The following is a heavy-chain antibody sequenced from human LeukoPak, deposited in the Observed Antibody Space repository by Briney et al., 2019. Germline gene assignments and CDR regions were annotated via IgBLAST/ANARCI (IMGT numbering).Heavy chain of an antibody. CDR2: IWYDGSNK. CDR3: ARDNAWAGSTVNYGMDV. Sequence: PGGSPRLSRAASGFTFSSYGMHWVRQAPGKGLEWVAVIWYDGSNKYYADSVKGRFTISRDNSKNTLYLQMNSLRAEDTAVYYCARDNAWAGSTVNYGMDVWGQGTTVTVSS. V-gene: IGHV3-33*01. CDR1: GFTFSSYG. D-gene: IGHD1-1*01. J-gene: IGHJ6*02.